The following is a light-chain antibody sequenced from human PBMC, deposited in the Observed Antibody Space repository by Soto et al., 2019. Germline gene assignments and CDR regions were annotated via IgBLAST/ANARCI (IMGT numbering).Light chain of an antibody. Sequence: EFVLTQSPGTPSLSSGERATLSCRASQTVRNNYLAWYQQKPGQAPRLLIYGASSRATGIPDRFSGSGSGTDFTLTISRLQPEDFAVYYCQQLSSYPLTFGGGTKVDIK. CDR2: GAS. J-gene: IGKJ4*01. CDR1: QTVRNNY. CDR3: QQLSSYPLT. V-gene: IGKV3-20*01.